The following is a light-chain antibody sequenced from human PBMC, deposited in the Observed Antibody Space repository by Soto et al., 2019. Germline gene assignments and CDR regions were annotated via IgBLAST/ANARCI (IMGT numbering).Light chain of an antibody. Sequence: DILMTQSPSTLSASVGDRFTITCRASQSISSWLAWYQQKPGKAPKLLIYDASSLESGVPSRFSGSGSGTEFTLTISSLQHDDFATYYCQQYNSYSVTFGQGTKVEIK. CDR2: DAS. J-gene: IGKJ1*01. V-gene: IGKV1-5*01. CDR1: QSISSW. CDR3: QQYNSYSVT.